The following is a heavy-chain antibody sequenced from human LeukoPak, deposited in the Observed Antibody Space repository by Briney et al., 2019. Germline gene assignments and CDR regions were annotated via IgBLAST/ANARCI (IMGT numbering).Heavy chain of an antibody. CDR1: GGSISSSSYY. J-gene: IGHJ4*02. CDR3: ARGSLSGYDSPFDY. Sequence: SETLSLTCTVSGGSISSSSYYWGWIRQPPGKGLEWIGSIYYSGSTYYNPSLKSRVTISVDRSKNQFSLKLSSVTAADTAVYYCARGSLSGYDSPFDYWGQGTLVTVSS. D-gene: IGHD5-12*01. CDR2: IYYSGST. V-gene: IGHV4-39*07.